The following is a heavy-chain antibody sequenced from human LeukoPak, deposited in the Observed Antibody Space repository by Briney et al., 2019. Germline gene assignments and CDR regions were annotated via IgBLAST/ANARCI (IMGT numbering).Heavy chain of an antibody. D-gene: IGHD2-2*01. J-gene: IGHJ6*02. CDR1: GYTFTSYG. CDR3: ARWYQLRYYYYYDGMDV. CDR2: ISAYNGNT. V-gene: IGHV1-18*01. Sequence: ASVKVSCKASGYTFTSYGISWVRQAPGQGLERMGWISAYNGNTNYAQKLQGRVTMTTDTSTSTAYMELRSLRSDDTAVYYCARWYQLRYYYYYDGMDVWGQGTTVTVSS.